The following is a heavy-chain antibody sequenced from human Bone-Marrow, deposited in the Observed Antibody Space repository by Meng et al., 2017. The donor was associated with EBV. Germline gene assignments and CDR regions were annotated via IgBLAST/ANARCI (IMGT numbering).Heavy chain of an antibody. CDR1: GFTFSSYS. Sequence: EVQLVESGGGLVRPGGSLRLSCAASGFTFSSYSMKWVRQAPGKGLERVSSISSSSSYMYYADSVKGRFTISRDNAKNSLYLQMNSLRAEDTAVYYCARIFDFWSGGDYWGQGTLVTVSS. CDR2: ISSSSSYM. J-gene: IGHJ4*02. V-gene: IGHV3-21*01. CDR3: ARIFDFWSGGDY. D-gene: IGHD3-3*01.